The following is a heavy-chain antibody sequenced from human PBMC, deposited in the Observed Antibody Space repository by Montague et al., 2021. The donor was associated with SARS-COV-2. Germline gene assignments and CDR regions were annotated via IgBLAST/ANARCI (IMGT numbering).Heavy chain of an antibody. CDR3: ARDLSRAFCEGSSCYSENWFDP. J-gene: IGHJ5*02. V-gene: IGHV4-59*01. CDR1: GGSITGYY. CDR2: IYNTGTT. Sequence: SETLSLTCIVSGGSITGYYWSWIRQSPGKGLEWIGSIYNTGTTVYNPSLRSRVTILIETSKNQFSLKMTSVTTADRAVYFCARDLSRAFCEGSSCYSENWFDPWGKGTLVTVSS. D-gene: IGHD2-21*01.